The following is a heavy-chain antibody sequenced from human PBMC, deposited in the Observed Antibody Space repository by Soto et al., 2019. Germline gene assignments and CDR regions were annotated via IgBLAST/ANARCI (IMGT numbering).Heavy chain of an antibody. CDR1: GFTFSSSS. V-gene: IGHV3-48*01. J-gene: IGHJ3*02. CDR3: ARDPEGGHAFDI. Sequence: EVQLVESGGGLVQPGGSLRLSCPASGFTFSSSSMNWVRQAPGKGLEWVSYISSRSSPIYYADSVQGRFTISRDYAKNSLYLQMDSLRADDTAVYYCARDPEGGHAFDIWGQGTMVTVSS. D-gene: IGHD1-26*01. CDR2: ISSRSSPI.